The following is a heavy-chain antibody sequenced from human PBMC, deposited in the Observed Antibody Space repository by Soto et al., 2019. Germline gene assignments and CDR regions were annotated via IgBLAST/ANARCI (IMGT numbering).Heavy chain of an antibody. CDR1: GFTFSNAW. D-gene: IGHD3-3*01. J-gene: IGHJ6*02. V-gene: IGHV3-15*01. Sequence: GGSLRLSCAASGFTFSNAWMSWVRQAPGKGLEWVGRIKSKTDGGTTDYAAPVKGRFTISRDDSKNTLYLQMNSLKTEDTAVYYRTTALIITIFGAVTPHDYYGMDVWGQGTTVTVSS. CDR3: TTALIITIFGAVTPHDYYGMDV. CDR2: IKSKTDGGTT.